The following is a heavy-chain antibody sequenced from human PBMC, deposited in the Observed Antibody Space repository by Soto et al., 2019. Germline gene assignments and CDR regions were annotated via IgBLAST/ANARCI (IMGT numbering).Heavy chain of an antibody. CDR3: ARDLALAGNY. Sequence: GGSLRLSCAASGFTFSSYWMSWVRQAPGKGLEWVSSISSTSSYTHYSDSVEGRFTISRDNADNSLFLQMNSLRAEDTATYYCARDLALAGNYWGQGVLVTVSS. V-gene: IGHV3-21*01. CDR1: GFTFSSYW. J-gene: IGHJ4*02. D-gene: IGHD6-19*01. CDR2: ISSTSSYT.